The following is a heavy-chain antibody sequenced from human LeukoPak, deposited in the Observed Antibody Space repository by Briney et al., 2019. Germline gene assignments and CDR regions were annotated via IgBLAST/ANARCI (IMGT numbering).Heavy chain of an antibody. CDR3: AREILTTVVTGLYYFDY. D-gene: IGHD4-23*01. CDR1: GGTFSSYA. V-gene: IGHV1-69*06. J-gene: IGHJ4*02. CDR2: IIPIFGTA. Sequence: GASVKVSCRASGGTFSSYAISWVRQAPGQGLEWMGGIIPIFGTANYAQKFQGRVTITADKSTSTAYMELSSLRSEDTAVYYCAREILTTVVTGLYYFDYWGQGTLVTVSS.